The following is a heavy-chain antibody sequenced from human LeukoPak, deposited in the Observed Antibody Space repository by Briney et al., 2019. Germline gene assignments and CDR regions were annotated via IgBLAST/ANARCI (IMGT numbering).Heavy chain of an antibody. CDR1: GFSYSTSGVG. V-gene: IGHV2-5*01. D-gene: IGHD5-12*01. CDR2: IYWNDDK. J-gene: IGHJ4*02. CDR3: AQGEGLYSGYDSGEFDS. Sequence: SGPTLVNPTQTLTLTCTFSGFSYSTSGVGVGWIRQPPGKALEWLAIIYWNDDKRYSPPLKSRLTITRDTSKNQVFLTMTNMDPVDTGTYYCAQGEGLYSGYDSGEFDSWGQGILVTVSS.